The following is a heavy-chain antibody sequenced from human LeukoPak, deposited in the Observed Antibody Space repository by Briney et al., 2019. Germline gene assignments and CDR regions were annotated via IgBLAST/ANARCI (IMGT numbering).Heavy chain of an antibody. V-gene: IGHV4-59*12. Sequence: SETLSLTCTVSGGSISSYYWSWIRQPPGKGLEWIGYIYHSGSTYYNPSLKSRVTISVDRSKNQFSLKLSSVTAADTAVYYCAREARWFDPWGQGTLVTVSS. J-gene: IGHJ5*02. CDR2: IYHSGST. CDR1: GGSISSYY. CDR3: AREARWFDP.